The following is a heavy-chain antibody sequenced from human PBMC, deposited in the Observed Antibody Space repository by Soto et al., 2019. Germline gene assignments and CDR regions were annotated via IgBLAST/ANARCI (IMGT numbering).Heavy chain of an antibody. V-gene: IGHV3-48*02. CDR1: GFRFSDHS. J-gene: IGHJ4*01. CDR2: ITSSGDSI. Sequence: EVQLVESGGGSVHPGGSVRLACAASGFRFSDHSMNWVRQAPGKGLEWVSYITSSGDSIYYADSVKGRFTVSRDNAKTSLFLQMNGLRDEDTAVYYCARLPKGSTVTSWGQGTLVTVSS. D-gene: IGHD4-17*01. CDR3: ARLPKGSTVTS.